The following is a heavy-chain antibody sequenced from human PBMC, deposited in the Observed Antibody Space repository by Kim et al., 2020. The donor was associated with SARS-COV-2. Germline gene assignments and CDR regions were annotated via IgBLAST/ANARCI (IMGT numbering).Heavy chain of an antibody. V-gene: IGHV4-31*03. CDR1: GGSISSGGYY. Sequence: SETLSLTCTVSGGSISSGGYYWSWIRQHPGKGLEWIGYIYYSGSTYYNPSLKSRVTISVDTSKNQFSLKLSSVTAADTAVYYCSAVTPVLYIDYWGQGTLVTVSS. CDR2: IYYSGST. CDR3: SAVTPVLYIDY. D-gene: IGHD4-4*01. J-gene: IGHJ4*02.